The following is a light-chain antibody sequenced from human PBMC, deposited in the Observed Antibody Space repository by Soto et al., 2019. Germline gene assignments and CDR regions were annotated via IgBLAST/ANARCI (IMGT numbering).Light chain of an antibody. CDR2: GAS. CDR3: QHYNSYSEA. V-gene: IGKV3-20*01. Sequence: EIVLTQSPGTLSLSPGERATVSCRPSQSVSNNYLAWYQQKPGQAPRLLIYGASNRATGIPDRFSGSGSGTEFTLTISSLQPDDFATYYCQHYNSYSEAFGQGTKVDI. J-gene: IGKJ1*01. CDR1: QSVSNNY.